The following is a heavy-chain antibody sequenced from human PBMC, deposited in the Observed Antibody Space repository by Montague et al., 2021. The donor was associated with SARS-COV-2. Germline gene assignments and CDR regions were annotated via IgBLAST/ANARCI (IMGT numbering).Heavy chain of an antibody. D-gene: IGHD1-1*01. CDR2: IYYSGST. Sequence: SETLSLTCTVSGGSISSSSYYWGWIRQPPGKGLEWIGSIYYSGSTYYNPSLKSRVTIPVDTSKNQFSLKLNSVTAADTAVYYCARAQNICFIANCVNYFDLWGLGALVSVSS. CDR3: ARAQNICFIANCVNYFDL. V-gene: IGHV4-39*07. CDR1: GGSISSSSYY. J-gene: IGHJ4*02.